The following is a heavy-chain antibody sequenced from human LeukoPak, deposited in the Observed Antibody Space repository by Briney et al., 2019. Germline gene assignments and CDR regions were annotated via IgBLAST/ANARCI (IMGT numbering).Heavy chain of an antibody. CDR3: AKDGNYYYYYYMDV. D-gene: IGHD1-1*01. CDR2: ISGSGGST. J-gene: IGHJ6*03. CDR1: GFTFSSYA. Sequence: GGSLRLSCAASGFTFSSYAMSWVRQAPGKGLEWVSAISGSGGSTYYGDSVRGRFTISRDNSKNTLYLQMNSLRAEDTAVYYCAKDGNYYYYYYMDVWGKGTTVTISS. V-gene: IGHV3-23*01.